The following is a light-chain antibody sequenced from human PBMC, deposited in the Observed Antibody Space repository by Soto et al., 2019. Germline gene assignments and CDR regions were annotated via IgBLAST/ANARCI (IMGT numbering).Light chain of an antibody. J-gene: IGKJ1*01. Sequence: EIQMTQSPSTVSASVRDRVTITCRASQSISNWLAWYQQMPGKAHKLLIYKESTSESGVTSSFSGSGSGTEFTLTISSLQPDDFATYYCQQYYNYPLTCGQGTKLDIK. CDR3: QQYYNYPLT. V-gene: IGKV1-5*03. CDR2: KES. CDR1: QSISNW.